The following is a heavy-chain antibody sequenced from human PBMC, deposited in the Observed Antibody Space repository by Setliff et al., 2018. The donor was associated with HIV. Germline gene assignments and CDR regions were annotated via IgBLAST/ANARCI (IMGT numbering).Heavy chain of an antibody. CDR3: ASLPPLYDSSGYYFDY. CDR1: GDSISSSSYY. Sequence: SETLSLTCSVSGDSISSSSYYWGWIRQPPGKGLEWIGSIYYSGSTYYNPSLNSRVTISVDASKNQFSLKLSSVTAADTAVYYCASLPPLYDSSGYYFDYWGLGTLVTVSS. D-gene: IGHD3-22*01. J-gene: IGHJ4*02. V-gene: IGHV4-39*01. CDR2: IYYSGST.